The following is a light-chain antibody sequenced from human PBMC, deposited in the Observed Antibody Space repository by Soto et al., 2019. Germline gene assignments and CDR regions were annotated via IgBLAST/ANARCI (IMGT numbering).Light chain of an antibody. CDR3: EQYNSYSWT. CDR1: QTITRW. J-gene: IGKJ1*01. Sequence: DTQKKQSRYTLSASFAYRFTITCRASQTITRWMAWYQQKPGKAPKLLIYDASTLESGVPSRFSGSRSGTEFTLTISCLQSDDFATYYCEQYNSYSWTFAQGTTVDIK. CDR2: DAS. V-gene: IGKV1-5*01.